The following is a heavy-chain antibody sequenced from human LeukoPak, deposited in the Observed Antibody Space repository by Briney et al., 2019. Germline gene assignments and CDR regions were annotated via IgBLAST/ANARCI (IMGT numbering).Heavy chain of an antibody. V-gene: IGHV4-59*01. D-gene: IGHD5-18*01. CDR2: IYYSGST. Sequence: SETLSLTCTVSGGSISSYYWSWIRQPPGKGLEWIGYIYYSGSTNYNPSLKSRVTISVDTSKNQFSLKLSSVTAADTAVYYCARGLDTAKNPPGYYYYYYMDVWGKGTTVTVSS. CDR1: GGSISSYY. J-gene: IGHJ6*03. CDR3: ARGLDTAKNPPGYYYYYYMDV.